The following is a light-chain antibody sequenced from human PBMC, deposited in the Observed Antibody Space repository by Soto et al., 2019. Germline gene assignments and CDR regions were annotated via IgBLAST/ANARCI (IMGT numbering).Light chain of an antibody. Sequence: QSALTQPRSVSGSPGQSVTISCTGTSSDVGGYNYVSWYQQHPGKAPKLMIYDVSERPSGVPDRFSGSKSGNTASLTISGLQAEDEADYYCSSYAGTYTSYVFGTGTKVTVL. J-gene: IGLJ1*01. CDR3: SSYAGTYTSYV. V-gene: IGLV2-11*01. CDR1: SSDVGGYNY. CDR2: DVS.